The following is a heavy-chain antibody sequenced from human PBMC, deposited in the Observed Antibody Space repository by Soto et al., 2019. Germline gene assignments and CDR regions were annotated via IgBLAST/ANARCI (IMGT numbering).Heavy chain of an antibody. J-gene: IGHJ4*02. Sequence: GASVKVSCKASGYTFTGYYMHWVRQAPGQGLEWMGWINPNSGGTNYAQKFQGRVTMTRDTSISTAYMELSRLRSDDTAVYYCARDLDYGDYEYYFDYWGQGTLVTVSS. CDR2: INPNSGGT. CDR3: ARDLDYGDYEYYFDY. CDR1: GYTFTGYY. D-gene: IGHD4-17*01. V-gene: IGHV1-2*02.